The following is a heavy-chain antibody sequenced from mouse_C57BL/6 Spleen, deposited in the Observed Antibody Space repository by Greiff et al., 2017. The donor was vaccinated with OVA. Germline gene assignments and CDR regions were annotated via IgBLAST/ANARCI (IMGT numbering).Heavy chain of an antibody. CDR2: ISDGGSYT. Sequence: EVMLVESGGGLVKPGGSLKLSCAASGFTFSSYAMSWVRQTPEKRLEWVATISDGGSYTYYPDNVKGRFTISRDNAKNNLYLQMSHLKSEDTAMYYCARDRDYRGYFDYWGQGTTLTVSS. CDR3: ARDRDYRGYFDY. J-gene: IGHJ2*01. CDR1: GFTFSSYA. V-gene: IGHV5-4*01. D-gene: IGHD2-4*01.